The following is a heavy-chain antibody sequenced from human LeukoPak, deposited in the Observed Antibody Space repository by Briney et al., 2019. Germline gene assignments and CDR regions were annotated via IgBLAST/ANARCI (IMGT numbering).Heavy chain of an antibody. Sequence: GESLKISCQDSGFTLTNYWIGWVRQMPGKGLEWMGIIHSTDSHAKYSPSFQGQVTISVDKSISTAYLQWRGLRASDTAMYYCAGARHGDFRWDYWGQGTLVTVSS. V-gene: IGHV5-51*01. J-gene: IGHJ4*02. CDR3: AGARHGDFRWDY. D-gene: IGHD4-17*01. CDR2: IHSTDSHA. CDR1: GFTLTNYW.